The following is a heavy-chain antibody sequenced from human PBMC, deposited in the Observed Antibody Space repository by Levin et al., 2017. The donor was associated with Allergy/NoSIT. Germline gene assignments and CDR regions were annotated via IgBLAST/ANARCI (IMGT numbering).Heavy chain of an antibody. CDR3: AILAGEQLTSFGGMDV. Sequence: GASVKVSCKASGYTFTSYYMHWVRQAPGQGLEWMGIINPSGGSTSYAQKFQGRVTMTRDTSTSTVYMELSSLRSEDTAVYYCAILAGEQLTSFGGMDVWGQGTTVTVSS. CDR1: GYTFTSYY. D-gene: IGHD6-13*01. V-gene: IGHV1-46*01. CDR2: INPSGGST. J-gene: IGHJ6*02.